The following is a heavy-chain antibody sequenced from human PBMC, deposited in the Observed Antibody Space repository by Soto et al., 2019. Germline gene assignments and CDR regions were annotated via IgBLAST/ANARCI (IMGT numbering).Heavy chain of an antibody. V-gene: IGHV4-61*01. CDR2: IYYSGST. Sequence: SETLSLTCTVSGGSVSSSSYYWSWIRQPPGKGLEWIGYIYYSGSTNYNPSLNSRVTTSIETSKNQFSLKLSSVAAADTAVYYCARTNSGRSQPLFDFRGQGALVTVXS. CDR3: ARTNSGRSQPLFDF. D-gene: IGHD1-26*01. J-gene: IGHJ4*02. CDR1: GGSVSSSSYY.